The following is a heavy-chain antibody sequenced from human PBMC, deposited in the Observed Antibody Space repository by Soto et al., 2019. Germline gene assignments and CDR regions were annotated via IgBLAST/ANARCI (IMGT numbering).Heavy chain of an antibody. CDR2: ISFDGSNK. Sequence: QVQLVESGGGVVQPGRSLRLSCAASGFTFRSYAMHWVRQAPGKGLEWVAFISFDGSNKYYADSVKGRFTISRDNSKNALYLQMNSLRAEDTAVYYCARDAVPSYCDYWGQGTLVTVSS. J-gene: IGHJ4*02. CDR1: GFTFRSYA. V-gene: IGHV3-30*01. CDR3: ARDAVPSYCDY.